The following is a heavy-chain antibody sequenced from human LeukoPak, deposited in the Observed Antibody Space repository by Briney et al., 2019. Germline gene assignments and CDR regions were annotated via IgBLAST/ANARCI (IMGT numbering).Heavy chain of an antibody. CDR2: ISGSGGST. CDR1: GFSLRSYA. D-gene: IGHD3-10*01. V-gene: IGHV3-23*01. Sequence: GGSLRLPCAASGFSLRSYAMSWVRQAPGKGLEWVSGISGSGGSTYYADSVKGRFTISRDNSKNTLYLQMNSLRAEGTAVYYCAKVDLGLDYWGQGTLVTVSS. CDR3: AKVDLGLDY. J-gene: IGHJ4*02.